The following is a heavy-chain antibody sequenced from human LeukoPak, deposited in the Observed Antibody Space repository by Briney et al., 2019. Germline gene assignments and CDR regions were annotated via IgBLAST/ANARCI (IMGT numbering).Heavy chain of an antibody. CDR2: ISRNGGST. J-gene: IGHJ3*02. V-gene: IGHV3-43D*03. CDR3: AKDGDYYGSGKGFAAFDI. Sequence: GGSLRLSCAASGFTLGDYAMHWVRQGPGKGLEWVSLISRNGGSTYYADSVKGRFTISRDNRKNSLYLQMNSLRAEDTALYYCAKDGDYYGSGKGFAAFDIWGQGTMVTVSS. CDR1: GFTLGDYA. D-gene: IGHD3-10*01.